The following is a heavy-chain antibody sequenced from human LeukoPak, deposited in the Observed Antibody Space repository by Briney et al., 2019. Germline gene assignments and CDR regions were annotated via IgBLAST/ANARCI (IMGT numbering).Heavy chain of an antibody. Sequence: SVKVSCKASGGTFRSYAISWVRHAPGQGLEWMGGIIPIFGTANYAQKFQGRVTITTDESTSTAYMELSSLRSEDTAVYYCARDVTACGGDCINWFDPWGQGTLVTVSS. CDR1: GGTFRSYA. CDR2: IIPIFGTA. J-gene: IGHJ5*02. V-gene: IGHV1-69*05. D-gene: IGHD2-21*02. CDR3: ARDVTACGGDCINWFDP.